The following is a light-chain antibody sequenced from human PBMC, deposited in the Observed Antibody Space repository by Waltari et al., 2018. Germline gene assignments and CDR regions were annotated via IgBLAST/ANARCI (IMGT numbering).Light chain of an antibody. Sequence: SYELTQPPSVSVSPGQTATITCSGDRVADTYFWWYQQRPGQSPVLVIFLHSQRPSGIPERFGGSTSGNTATLTIREAQTMDEADYYCQAWVSRTVVFGGGTKLTVL. CDR3: QAWVSRTVV. CDR1: RVADTY. V-gene: IGLV3-1*01. CDR2: LHS. J-gene: IGLJ2*01.